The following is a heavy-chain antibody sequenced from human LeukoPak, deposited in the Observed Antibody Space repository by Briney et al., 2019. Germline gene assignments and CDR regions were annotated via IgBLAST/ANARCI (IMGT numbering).Heavy chain of an antibody. Sequence: SGPTLVNPTETLTLTCTVSGFSLSNPRMGVSWIRQPPGKALEWLAHIFSHDEKSYSTSLKSRLTISKDTSKSQVVLTMTNMDPVDTATYYCARILPAALWFGELFQSAHDAFDIWGQGTMVTASS. CDR2: IFSHDEK. CDR3: ARILPAALWFGELFQSAHDAFDI. J-gene: IGHJ3*02. CDR1: GFSLSNPRMG. D-gene: IGHD3-10*01. V-gene: IGHV2-26*01.